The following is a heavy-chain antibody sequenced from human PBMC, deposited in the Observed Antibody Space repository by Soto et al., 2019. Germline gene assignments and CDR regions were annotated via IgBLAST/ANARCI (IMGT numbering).Heavy chain of an antibody. CDR1: GASISTSSFY. V-gene: IGHV4-39*01. J-gene: IGHJ2*01. Sequence: QLQLQESGPGLVKPSETLSLTCSVFGASISTSSFYWGWIRRAPGKGLEWIGSVYFSGTTYQNPFLKSRITISVDTSNNQFSLGLSSVTAADTAVYYCARLGFGSSGYYRPNYWSFDLWGRGTLVTVSS. CDR2: VYFSGTT. CDR3: ARLGFGSSGYYRPNYWSFDL. D-gene: IGHD3-22*01.